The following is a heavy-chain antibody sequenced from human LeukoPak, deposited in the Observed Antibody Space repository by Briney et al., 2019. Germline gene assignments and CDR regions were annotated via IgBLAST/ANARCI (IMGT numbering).Heavy chain of an antibody. CDR1: GFTFSSYW. CDR2: IKQDGSEK. J-gene: IGHJ6*04. Sequence: GGSLRLSCAASGFTFSSYWMSWVRQAPGKGLEWVANIKQDGSEKYYVDSVKGRFTISRDNAKNSLYLQMNSLRAEDTAVYYCARDNEGLWLLWFGEFPGAYGMDVWGKGTTVTVSS. D-gene: IGHD3-10*01. CDR3: ARDNEGLWLLWFGEFPGAYGMDV. V-gene: IGHV3-7*03.